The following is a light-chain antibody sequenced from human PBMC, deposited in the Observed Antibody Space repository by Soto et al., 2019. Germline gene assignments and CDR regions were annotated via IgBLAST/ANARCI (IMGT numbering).Light chain of an antibody. V-gene: IGKV1-6*01. CDR2: DVS. J-gene: IGKJ4*01. CDR1: QDIRSN. Sequence: AIQMTQSPSSLSASVGDRATITCRASQDIRSNLDWYQQKPGKAPKLLIYDVSNLQSGVPSRFSGSGSGTDFTLTISSLQPEDFATYYCLQDYNYPLTLGGGTKVDIK. CDR3: LQDYNYPLT.